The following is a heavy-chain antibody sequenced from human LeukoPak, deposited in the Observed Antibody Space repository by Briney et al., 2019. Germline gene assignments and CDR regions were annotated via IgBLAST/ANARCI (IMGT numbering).Heavy chain of an antibody. CDR1: GYXFTDYY. V-gene: IGHV1-2*02. CDR2: INPNNGVT. J-gene: IGHJ4*02. D-gene: IGHD3-10*01. Sequence: ASVKVSCKASGYXFTDYYIHWVRQAPGQGLEWMGWINPNNGVTKSAQRLQGRVTMTRDTSISTAYMELSSLRSDDTAVYYCARDGGLDYWGQGTLVTVSS. CDR3: ARDGGLDY.